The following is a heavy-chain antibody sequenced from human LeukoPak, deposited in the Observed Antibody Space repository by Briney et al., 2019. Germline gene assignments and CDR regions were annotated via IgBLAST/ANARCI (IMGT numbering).Heavy chain of an antibody. CDR3: AKDMGSGGLGVDY. D-gene: IGHD2-15*01. CDR1: GFTFDDYA. Sequence: GRSQRLSCAASGFTFDDYAMHWVRQAPGKGLEWVSGISWNSGSIGYADSVKGRFTISRDNAKNSLYLQMNSLRAEDTALYYCAKDMGSGGLGVDYWGQGTLVTVSS. J-gene: IGHJ4*02. CDR2: ISWNSGSI. V-gene: IGHV3-9*01.